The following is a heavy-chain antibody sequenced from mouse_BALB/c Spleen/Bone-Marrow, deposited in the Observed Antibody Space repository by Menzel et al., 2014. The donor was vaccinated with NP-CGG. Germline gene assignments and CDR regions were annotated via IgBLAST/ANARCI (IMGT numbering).Heavy chain of an antibody. CDR3: ARDGDYKYAWFAY. D-gene: IGHD2-14*01. Sequence: VQLVESGGDLAKPGGSLKLSCAASGFTFSDYYMYWVRQTPEKRLEWVATISDGGSYTYYPDSVKGRFTISRDNAKNNLYLHMSSLKSEDTAMYYCARDGDYKYAWFAYWGRGTLVTVSA. V-gene: IGHV5-4*02. CDR1: GFTFSDYY. CDR2: ISDGGSYT. J-gene: IGHJ3*01.